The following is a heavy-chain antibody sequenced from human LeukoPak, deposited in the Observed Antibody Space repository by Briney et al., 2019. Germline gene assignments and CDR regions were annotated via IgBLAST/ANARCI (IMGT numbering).Heavy chain of an antibody. CDR2: ISTSSIYI. V-gene: IGHV3-21*01. CDR1: GFTFSTYS. D-gene: IGHD6-6*01. CDR3: ARGEWSSSPFDY. Sequence: GGSLRLSCAASGFTFSTYSMNWVRQAPGKGLEWISFISTSSIYIYYADSVKGRFTISRDDARNSLYLQMNSLRAEDTAVYYCARGEWSSSPFDYWGQGTLVTVSS. J-gene: IGHJ4*02.